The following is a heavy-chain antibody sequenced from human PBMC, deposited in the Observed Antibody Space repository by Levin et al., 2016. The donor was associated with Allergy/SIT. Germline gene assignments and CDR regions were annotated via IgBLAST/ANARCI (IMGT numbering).Heavy chain of an antibody. Sequence: GGSLRLSCAASGFTFSSYAMHWVRQAPGKGLEWVAVISYDGSNKYYADSVKGRFTISRDNSKNTLYLQMNSLRAEDTAVYYCAREPVAGTRSAFDIWGQGTMVTVSS. CDR1: GFTFSSYA. J-gene: IGHJ3*02. CDR3: AREPVAGTRSAFDI. D-gene: IGHD6-19*01. CDR2: ISYDGSNK. V-gene: IGHV3-30-3*01.